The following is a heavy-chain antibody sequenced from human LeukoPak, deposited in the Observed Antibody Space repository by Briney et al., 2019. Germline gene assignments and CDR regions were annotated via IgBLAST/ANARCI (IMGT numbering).Heavy chain of an antibody. CDR2: IISDGSST. Sequence: GGSLRLSCAASGFTFSSYWMHWVRQAPGKGLVWVSRIISDGSSTSYADSVKGRFTISRDNAKNTLYLQMNSLRAEDTAVYYCARESSSGSDYWGQGTLDTVSS. D-gene: IGHD6-19*01. V-gene: IGHV3-74*01. CDR3: ARESSSGSDY. J-gene: IGHJ4*02. CDR1: GFTFSSYW.